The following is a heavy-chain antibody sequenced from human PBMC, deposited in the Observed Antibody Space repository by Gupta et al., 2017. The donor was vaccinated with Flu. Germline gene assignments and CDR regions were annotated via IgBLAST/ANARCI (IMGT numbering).Heavy chain of an antibody. V-gene: IGHV4-4*07. Sequence: QVQLQESGPGLVKPSETLSLTCTVSGGSISSYYWSWIRQPAGKGLEWIGRIYTSGSTNYNPSLKSRVTMSVDTSKNQFSLKLSSVTAADTAVYYCAIESPSTMTAGVDYWGQGTLVTVYS. CDR3: AIESPSTMTAGVDY. J-gene: IGHJ4*02. D-gene: IGHD3-22*01. CDR1: GGSISSYY. CDR2: IYTSGST.